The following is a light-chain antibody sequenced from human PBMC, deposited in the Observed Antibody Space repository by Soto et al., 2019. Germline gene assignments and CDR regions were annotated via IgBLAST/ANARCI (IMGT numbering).Light chain of an antibody. CDR2: AAS. CDR3: QQIYAAPVT. CDR1: QSISSC. V-gene: IGKV1-39*01. Sequence: DIQMTQSPSSLSASVGDRVTMTCRASQSISSCLSWYQQKPGKAPKLLIYAASNLQSGVPSRFSGSESGTDFILTISSLQPEDFATYYCQQIYAAPVTFGQGTKVEIK. J-gene: IGKJ1*01.